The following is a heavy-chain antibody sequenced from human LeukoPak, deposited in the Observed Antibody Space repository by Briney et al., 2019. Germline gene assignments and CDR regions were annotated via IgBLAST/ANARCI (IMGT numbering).Heavy chain of an antibody. J-gene: IGHJ5*02. V-gene: IGHV1-18*01. CDR2: ISAYNGNT. CDR3: ARERCSGGSCYSPLPFYNWFDP. CDR1: GYTFTSYG. D-gene: IGHD2-15*01. Sequence: ASVKVSCKASGYTFTSYGISWVRQAPGQGLEWMGWISAYNGNTNYAQKLQGRVTMTTDTSTSTAYMELRSLRSDDTAVYYCARERCSGGSCYSPLPFYNWFDPWGQGTLVTVSS.